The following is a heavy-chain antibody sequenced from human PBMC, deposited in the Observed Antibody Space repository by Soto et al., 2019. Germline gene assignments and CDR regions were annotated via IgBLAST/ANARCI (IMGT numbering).Heavy chain of an antibody. D-gene: IGHD6-13*01. CDR1: GYTFTSYD. CDR2: MNPNSGNT. V-gene: IGHV1-8*01. CDR3: ARRGYSSSWYYYYYYGMDV. J-gene: IGHJ6*02. Sequence: QVQLVQSGAEVKKPGASVKVSCKASGYTFTSYDINWVRQATGQGLEWMGWMNPNSGNTGYAQKFQGRVTMTRNTPKXXAXLELSSLRSEDTAVYYCARRGYSSSWYYYYYYGMDVWGQGTTVTVSS.